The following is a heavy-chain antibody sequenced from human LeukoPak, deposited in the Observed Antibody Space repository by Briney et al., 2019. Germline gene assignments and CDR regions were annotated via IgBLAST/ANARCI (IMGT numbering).Heavy chain of an antibody. CDR3: ASLVEMATIT. J-gene: IGHJ4*02. CDR2: INHSGST. V-gene: IGHV4-34*01. D-gene: IGHD5-24*01. Sequence: PSETLSLTCTVSGGSISSYYWSWIRQPPGKGLEWIGEINHSGSTNYNPSLKSRVTISVDTSKNQFSLKLSSVTAADTAVYYCASLVEMATITWGQGTLVTVSS. CDR1: GGSISSYY.